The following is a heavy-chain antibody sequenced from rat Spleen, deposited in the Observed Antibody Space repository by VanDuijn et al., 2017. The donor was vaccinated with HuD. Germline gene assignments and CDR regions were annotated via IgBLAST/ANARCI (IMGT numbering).Heavy chain of an antibody. CDR3: ARSDFSSPYYFDY. CDR1: GFSLSNYG. D-gene: IGHD1-2*01. V-gene: IGHV2S61*01. Sequence: QVQLKESGPGLVQPSQTLSLTCTVSGFSLSNYGLIWVRQPPGKGLEWMGVIWGNGNANYNSVLKSRLSISRDTSKSQVFLKMNNLQTEDTAMHFCARSDFSSPYYFDYWGQGVMVTVSS. J-gene: IGHJ2*01. CDR2: IWGNGNA.